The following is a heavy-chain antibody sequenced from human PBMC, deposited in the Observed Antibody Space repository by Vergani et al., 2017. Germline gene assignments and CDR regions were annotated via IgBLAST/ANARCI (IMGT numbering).Heavy chain of an antibody. D-gene: IGHD1/OR15-1a*01. CDR1: GGSFSGYY. J-gene: IGHJ4*02. V-gene: IGHV4-34*11. CDR2: IYYSGST. Sequence: QVQLQQWGAGLLKPSETLSLTCAVYGGSFSGYYWSWIRQPPGKGLEWIGYIYYSGSTNYNPSLKSRVTISVDTSKNQFSLKLSSVTAADTAVYYCARGDNWNKFDYWGQGTLVTVSS. CDR3: ARGDNWNKFDY.